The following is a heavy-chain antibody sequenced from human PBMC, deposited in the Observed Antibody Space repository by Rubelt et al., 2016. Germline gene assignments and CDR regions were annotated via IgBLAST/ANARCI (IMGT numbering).Heavy chain of an antibody. CDR2: IYGGGGT. CDR1: GFTVISNY. J-gene: IGHJ4*02. V-gene: IGHV3-66*01. D-gene: IGHD3-3*01. CDR3: ARLGSNYDFWSGYI. Sequence: EVQLVESGGGLVKPGGSLRLSCAASGFTVISNYMSWVRQAPGKGLEWVSVIYGGGGTYYADSVKGRFTISRDNSRNTLYLQMNSLGAEDTAVDYCARLGSNYDFWSGYIWGQGTLVTVSS.